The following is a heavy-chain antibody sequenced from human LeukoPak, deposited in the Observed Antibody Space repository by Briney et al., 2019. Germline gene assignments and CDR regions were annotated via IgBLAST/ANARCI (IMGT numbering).Heavy chain of an antibody. Sequence: SETLSLTCSVSGGSISSYYWSWIRQPPGKGLEWIGYIYDSGSSNYNPSLKSRVTISVDTSKNQFSLKLSSVTAADTAVYYCARHGTRVGYGMDVWGQGTKVTVSS. D-gene: IGHD1-26*01. CDR3: ARHGTRVGYGMDV. V-gene: IGHV4-59*08. CDR2: IYDSGSS. J-gene: IGHJ6*02. CDR1: GGSISSYY.